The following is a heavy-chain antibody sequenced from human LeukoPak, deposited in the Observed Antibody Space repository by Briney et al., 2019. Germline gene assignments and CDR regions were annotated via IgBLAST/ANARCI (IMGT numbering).Heavy chain of an antibody. CDR1: AGSFISSSHH. V-gene: IGHV4-39*01. Sequence: SETLSLTCTVSAGSFISSSHHWGWIRQSPGKGLEWIGSVYYGRTTYYNPSLDGRVTVSLDTSANQFSLQLNSVTAADTAVYYCVRHDGRGGATMGAFDSWGQGSLVTVSS. D-gene: IGHD5-12*01. J-gene: IGHJ5*01. CDR3: VRHDGRGGATMGAFDS. CDR2: VYYGRTT.